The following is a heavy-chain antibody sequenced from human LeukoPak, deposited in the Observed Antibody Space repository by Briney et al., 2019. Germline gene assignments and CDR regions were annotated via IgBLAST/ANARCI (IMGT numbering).Heavy chain of an antibody. D-gene: IGHD1-26*01. V-gene: IGHV1-18*01. Sequence: ASVKVSSEASGYTFTNYGISWVRQAPGQGLEWMAWISAYNGDTKYAQNLQGRVTLTADTPTSTAYMELRSLTSDDTAVYYCARELEYSGADFSSYFDSWGDGTLWTVSS. CDR3: ARELEYSGADFSSYFDS. CDR1: GYTFTNYG. J-gene: IGHJ4*01. CDR2: ISAYNGDT.